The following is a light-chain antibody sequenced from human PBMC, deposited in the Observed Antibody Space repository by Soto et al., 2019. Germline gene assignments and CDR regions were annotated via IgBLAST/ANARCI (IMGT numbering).Light chain of an antibody. CDR2: LNSDGSH. Sequence: QPVLTQSPSASASLGASVKLTCTLSSGHNNYAIAWHQQQPEKGPRYFMKLNSDGSHNKGDGIPDRFSGSSSGAERHLTISSLQSEDDADYYCQTWGTAIHDVVFGGGTKLTVL. J-gene: IGLJ2*01. CDR1: SGHNNYA. V-gene: IGLV4-69*01. CDR3: QTWGTAIHDVV.